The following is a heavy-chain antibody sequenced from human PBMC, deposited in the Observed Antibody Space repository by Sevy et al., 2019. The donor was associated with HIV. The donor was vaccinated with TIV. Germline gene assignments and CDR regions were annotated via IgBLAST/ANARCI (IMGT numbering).Heavy chain of an antibody. D-gene: IGHD2-21*01. CDR1: GGSFTGYY. Sequence: SETLSLTCAVDGGSFTGYYWTWIRQPPGKGLEWVGEINHSGDTRYNPSLKARATISVDTSKNHFSLTLTSLTVADTAVFYCAMGWGDLGKVWSQAGGDVKYTYHGLDVWGQGTMVTVSS. CDR2: INHSGDT. J-gene: IGHJ6*02. V-gene: IGHV4-34*01. CDR3: AMGWGDLGKVWSQAGGDVKYTYHGLDV.